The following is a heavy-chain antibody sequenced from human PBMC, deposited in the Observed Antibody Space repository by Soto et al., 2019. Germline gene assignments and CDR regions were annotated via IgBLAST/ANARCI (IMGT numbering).Heavy chain of an antibody. J-gene: IGHJ4*02. V-gene: IGHV4-34*01. D-gene: IGHD3-22*01. CDR1: GGSFSSYY. Sequence: PSETLSLTCAVYGGSFSSYYWSWIRQPPGKGLEWIGEINHSGSTNYNPSLKSRVTISVDTSKNTQYLQMSSLRADDTAVYYCVKGEYYYDSSGYYPFDYWGQGILVTVSS. CDR2: INHSGST. CDR3: VKGEYYYDSSGYYPFDY.